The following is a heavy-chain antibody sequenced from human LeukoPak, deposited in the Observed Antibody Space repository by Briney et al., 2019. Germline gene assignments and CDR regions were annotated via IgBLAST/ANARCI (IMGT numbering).Heavy chain of an antibody. J-gene: IGHJ3*02. D-gene: IGHD2-21*02. CDR2: INPDGTEK. CDR3: ASPYCGGDCYSGGAFDI. V-gene: IGHV3-7*01. Sequence: GGSLRLSCAASGFTFSIYWMIWVRQAPGKGLEWVATINPDGTEKRYVDSVKGRFTISRDNGKNSLYLQMNSLRAEDTAVYYCASPYCGGDCYSGGAFDIWGQGTMVTVSS. CDR1: GFTFSIYW.